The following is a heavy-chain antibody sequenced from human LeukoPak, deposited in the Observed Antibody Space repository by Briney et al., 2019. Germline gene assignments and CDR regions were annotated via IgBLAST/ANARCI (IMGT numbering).Heavy chain of an antibody. J-gene: IGHJ4*02. D-gene: IGHD2-21*02. CDR1: GYTFTSYG. V-gene: IGHV1-18*01. Sequence: ASVKVSCKASGYTFTSYGISWVRQAPGQGLEWMGWISAYNGNTNYAQKLQGRVTMTTDTSTSTAYMELRSLRSDVTAVYYCARATSYCGGDCCPGYWGQGTLVTVSS. CDR2: ISAYNGNT. CDR3: ARATSYCGGDCCPGY.